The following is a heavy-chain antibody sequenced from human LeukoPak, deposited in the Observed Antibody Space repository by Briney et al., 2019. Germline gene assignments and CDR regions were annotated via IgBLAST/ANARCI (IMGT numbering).Heavy chain of an antibody. V-gene: IGHV3-21*01. CDR3: VRDLPETSGWYAGY. Sequence: GGSLRLSCAASGFTFSSYAMHWVRQAPGKGLEWVSSISGASVYIYYADSVRGRFTISRDNAKNSLYLQMNSPRAEDTAIYYCVRDLPETSGWYAGYWGQGTLVTVSS. CDR2: ISGASVYI. CDR1: GFTFSSYA. D-gene: IGHD6-19*01. J-gene: IGHJ4*02.